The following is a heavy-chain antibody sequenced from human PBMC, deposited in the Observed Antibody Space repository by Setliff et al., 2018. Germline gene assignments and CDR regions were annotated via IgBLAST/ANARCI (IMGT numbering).Heavy chain of an antibody. D-gene: IGHD4-17*01. Sequence: PSETLSLTCTVSGGSISSGDYYWSWIRQPPGKGLEWIGYIYSSGSTYYNPSLKSRVSISVDTSKNQFSLKLSSVTAADTAVYYCARQTRYGYGDYAIDYWGQGRLVTVSS. CDR2: IYSSGST. CDR3: ARQTRYGYGDYAIDY. CDR1: GGSISSGDYY. J-gene: IGHJ4*02. V-gene: IGHV4-30-4*08.